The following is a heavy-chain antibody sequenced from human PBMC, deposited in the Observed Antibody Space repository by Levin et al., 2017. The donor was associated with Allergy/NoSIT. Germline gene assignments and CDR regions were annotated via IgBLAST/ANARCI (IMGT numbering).Heavy chain of an antibody. V-gene: IGHV3-48*03. CDR3: ARDGTTVTTNYYYGMDV. CDR1: GFTFSSHE. J-gene: IGHJ6*02. Sequence: GESLKISCAASGFTFSSHEMSWVRQAPGKGLEWISYISSSSHNTYYADSVKGRFIVSRDNAENSLFLQMNSLRAEDTAVYYCARDGTTVTTNYYYGMDVWGQGTAVTVSS. CDR2: ISSSSHNT. D-gene: IGHD4-17*01.